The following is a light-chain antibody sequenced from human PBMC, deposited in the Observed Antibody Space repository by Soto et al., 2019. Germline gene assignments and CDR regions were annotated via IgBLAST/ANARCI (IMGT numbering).Light chain of an antibody. CDR3: QSSDSSLSGYV. CDR1: RSNIAAAHD. Sequence: SVLTQPPSVSGAPGHRVPISSTGGRSNIAAAHDVNWCQLLPRSVPYLLIYGNITRPSGVPDRFSGSKSGTSASLAITGLQAEAEPDYYCQSSDSSLSGYVFGAGHKVTVL. V-gene: IGLV1-40*01. J-gene: IGLJ1*01. CDR2: GNI.